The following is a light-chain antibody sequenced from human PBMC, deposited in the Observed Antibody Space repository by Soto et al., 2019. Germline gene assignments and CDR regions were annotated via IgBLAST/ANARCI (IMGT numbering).Light chain of an antibody. Sequence: DIQMTQSPSSLSASIGDRVTITCRASQSISSFVNWYQQRPGKAPSLLIYDASSLQSGVPSRFSGSGSGTDFSLTISSLQPEDFATYYCQQSYSISWTFGQGTKVDIK. CDR1: QSISSF. CDR2: DAS. CDR3: QQSYSISWT. J-gene: IGKJ1*01. V-gene: IGKV1-39*01.